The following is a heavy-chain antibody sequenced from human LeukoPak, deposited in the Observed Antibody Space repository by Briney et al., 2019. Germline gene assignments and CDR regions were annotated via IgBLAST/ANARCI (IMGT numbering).Heavy chain of an antibody. CDR1: GGSISSGDYY. V-gene: IGHV4-30-4*01. J-gene: IGHJ3*02. CDR3: ARDMKSPYYDSSGYYSGHAFDI. D-gene: IGHD3-22*01. CDR2: IYYSEST. Sequence: SETLSLTCTVSGGSISSGDYYWSWIRQPPGKGLEWIGYIYYSESTYYNPSLKSRVTISVDTSKNQFSLKLSSVTAADTAVYYCARDMKSPYYDSSGYYSGHAFDIWGQGTMVTVSS.